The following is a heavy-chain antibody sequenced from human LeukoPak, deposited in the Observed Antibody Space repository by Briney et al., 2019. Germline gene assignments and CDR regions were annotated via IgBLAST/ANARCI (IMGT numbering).Heavy chain of an antibody. V-gene: IGHV3-13*01. J-gene: IGHJ2*01. CDR1: GFPFAAYD. Sequence: GGSLRLSCATSGFPFAAYDKHWVRQAPGKGLEWVSAFGSAGDTYYPGAVKGRFTISRDYAKNSLYLQMNNLRAGDTAVYFCVRGALPGDNWYFDLWGRGTLVTVSS. CDR2: FGSAGDT. CDR3: VRGALPGDNWYFDL.